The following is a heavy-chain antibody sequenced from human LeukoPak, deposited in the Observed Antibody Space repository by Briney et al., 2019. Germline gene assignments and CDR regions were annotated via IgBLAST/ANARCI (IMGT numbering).Heavy chain of an antibody. J-gene: IGHJ4*02. CDR3: ARDRHYHILTGYLGGTFDY. CDR1: GGSISSYY. V-gene: IGHV4-4*07. CDR2: IYTSGST. D-gene: IGHD3-9*01. Sequence: PSETLSLTCTVSGGSISSYYWSWIRQPAGKGLEWIGRIYTSGSTNYNPSLKSRVTMSVDTSKNQFSLKLSSVTAADTAVYYCARDRHYHILTGYLGGTFDYWGQGTLVTVSS.